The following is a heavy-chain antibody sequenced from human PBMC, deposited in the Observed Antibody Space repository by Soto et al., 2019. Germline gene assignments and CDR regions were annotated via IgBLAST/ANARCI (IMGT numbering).Heavy chain of an antibody. J-gene: IGHJ4*02. V-gene: IGHV1-18*01. CDR3: ARDTSQYYYDSSGYYYLWDY. CDR2: ISAYNGNT. CDR1: GYTFTSYG. Sequence: QVQLVQSGAEVKKPGASVKVSCKASGYTFTSYGISWVRQAPGQGLEWMGWISAYNGNTNYAQKLQGRVTMTTDTSTSTAYMELRSLRSDDTAVYYCARDTSQYYYDSSGYYYLWDYWGQGTLVTVSS. D-gene: IGHD3-22*01.